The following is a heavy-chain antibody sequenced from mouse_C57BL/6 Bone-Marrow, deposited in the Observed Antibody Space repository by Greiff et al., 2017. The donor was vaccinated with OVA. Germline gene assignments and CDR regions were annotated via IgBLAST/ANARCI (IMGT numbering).Heavy chain of an antibody. CDR3: ARWYSSYAMDY. CDR2: ISSGGSYT. CDR1: GFTFGSYG. J-gene: IGHJ4*01. D-gene: IGHD2-12*01. Sequence: EVQVVESGGDLVKPGGSLKLSCAASGFTFGSYGMSWVRQTPDKRLEWVATISSGGSYTYYPDSVKGRFTISRDNAKNTLYLQMSSLKSEDTAMYYCARWYSSYAMDYWGQGTSVTVSS. V-gene: IGHV5-6*01.